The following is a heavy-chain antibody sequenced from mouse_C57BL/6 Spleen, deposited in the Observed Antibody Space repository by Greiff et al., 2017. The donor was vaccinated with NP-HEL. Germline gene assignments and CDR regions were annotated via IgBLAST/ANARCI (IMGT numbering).Heavy chain of an antibody. CDR2: ISGGGGNT. CDR1: GFTFSSYT. J-gene: IGHJ2*01. V-gene: IGHV5-9*01. D-gene: IGHD2-4*01. CDR3: ARLTMITEVYFDY. Sequence: EVMLVESGGGLVKPGGSLKLSCAASGFTFSSYTMSWVRQTPEKRLEWVATISGGGGNTYHPDSVKGRFTISRDNAKNTLYLQMSSLRSEDTALYYCARLTMITEVYFDYWGQGTTLTVSS.